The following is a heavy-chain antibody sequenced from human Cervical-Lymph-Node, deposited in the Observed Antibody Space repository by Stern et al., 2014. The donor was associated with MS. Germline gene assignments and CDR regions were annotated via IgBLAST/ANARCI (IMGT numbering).Heavy chain of an antibody. CDR3: ARHLEWFGGY. J-gene: IGHJ4*02. Sequence: VQLVESGPGLVKPSETLSLTCTVSGGSISSSSYYWGWIRQPPGKGLEWIGSIYYSGSTSYIPSLKSRVTISVDTSKNQFSLKLSSVTAADTAVYYCARHLEWFGGYWGQGTLVTVSS. D-gene: IGHD3-10*01. V-gene: IGHV4-39*01. CDR1: GGSISSSSYY. CDR2: IYYSGST.